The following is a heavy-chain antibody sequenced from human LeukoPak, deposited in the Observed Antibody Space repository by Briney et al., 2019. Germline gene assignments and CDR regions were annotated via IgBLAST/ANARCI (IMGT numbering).Heavy chain of an antibody. V-gene: IGHV4-31*03. D-gene: IGHD1-14*01. Sequence: PSQTLSLTCTVSGGSISSGGYYWSWIRQHPGKGLEWIGYIYYSGSTYYNPSLKSRVTISVDTSKNQFSLKLSSMTAADTAVYYCARDRASSGTSINWFDPWGQGTLVTVS. J-gene: IGHJ5*02. CDR3: ARDRASSGTSINWFDP. CDR1: GGSISSGGYY. CDR2: IYYSGST.